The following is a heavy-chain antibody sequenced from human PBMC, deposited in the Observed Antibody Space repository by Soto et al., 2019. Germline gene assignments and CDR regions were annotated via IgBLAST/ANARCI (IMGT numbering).Heavy chain of an antibody. CDR1: GYTFTSYG. J-gene: IGHJ6*02. CDR3: ARGALEFIYYYYYGMDV. V-gene: IGHV1-18*01. CDR2: ISAYNGNT. Sequence: QVQLVQSGAEVKKPGASVKVSCKASGYTFTSYGISWVRQAPGQGLEWMGWISAYNGNTNYAQKLQGRVTMTTDTATSTAYMELRSLRSDDTAVYYCARGALEFIYYYYYGMDVWGQGTTVTVSS. D-gene: IGHD3-10*01.